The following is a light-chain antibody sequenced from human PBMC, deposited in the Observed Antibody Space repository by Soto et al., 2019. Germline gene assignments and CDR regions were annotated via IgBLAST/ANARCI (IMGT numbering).Light chain of an antibody. CDR2: DVT. Sequence: QSALTQPASVSGSPGQSITISCTGTNSDIGGYNFVSWYQQHPGKAPKLMFYDVTNRPSGVSNRFSGSKSGKMASLTISGPQAEDEAVYYCSSYTSTNTVVFGGGTKLTVL. CDR3: SSYTSTNTVV. V-gene: IGLV2-14*03. J-gene: IGLJ2*01. CDR1: NSDIGGYNF.